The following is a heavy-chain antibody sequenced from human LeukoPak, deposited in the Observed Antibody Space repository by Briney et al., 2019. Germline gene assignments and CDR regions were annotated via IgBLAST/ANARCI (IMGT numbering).Heavy chain of an antibody. D-gene: IGHD6-19*01. CDR3: ARHIGVRGRTCGWYGVES. V-gene: IGHV4-59*08. CDR2: IYYSGDT. CDR1: GDSLSRCY. J-gene: IGHJ4*02. Sequence: PSEPQTLPCTVSGDSLSRCYWRCFRQPPGRGLEWIGYIYYSGDTNYNPSLKSRVTISVDTSKTQFSLKLNSVTVADTAVFYCARHIGVRGRTCGWYGVESWGQGTLVTVSS.